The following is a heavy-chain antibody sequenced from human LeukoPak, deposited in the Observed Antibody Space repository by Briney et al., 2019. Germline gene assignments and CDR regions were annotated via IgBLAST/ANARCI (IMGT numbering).Heavy chain of an antibody. CDR1: GFTVSSNY. CDR3: AKDPYIVAGWFDP. CDR2: IYSGGST. V-gene: IGHV3-53*01. J-gene: IGHJ5*02. Sequence: GGSLRLSCAASGFTVSSNYMSWVRQAPGKGLERVSVIYSGGSTYYADSVKGRFTISRDNSKNTLYLQMNSLRAEDTAVYYCAKDPYIVAGWFDPWGQGTLVTVSS. D-gene: IGHD5-12*01.